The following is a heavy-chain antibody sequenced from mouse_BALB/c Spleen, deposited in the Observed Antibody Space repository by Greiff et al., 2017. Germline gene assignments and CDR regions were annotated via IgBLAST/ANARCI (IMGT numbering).Heavy chain of an antibody. CDR3: AGGNLYYFDY. J-gene: IGHJ2*01. D-gene: IGHD2-1*01. Sequence: VQLQQSGPELVRPGVSVKISCKGSGYTFTDYAMHWVKQSHAKSLEWIGVISTYYGDASYNQKFKGKATMTVDKSSSTAYMELARLTSEDSAIYYCAGGNLYYFDYWGQGTTLTVSS. CDR1: GYTFTDYA. V-gene: IGHV1-67*01. CDR2: ISTYYGDA.